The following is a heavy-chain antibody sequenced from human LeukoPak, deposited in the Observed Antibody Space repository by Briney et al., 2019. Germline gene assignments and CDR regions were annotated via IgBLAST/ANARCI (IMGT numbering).Heavy chain of an antibody. CDR1: GGSISSSSYY. D-gene: IGHD2-2*01. CDR2: IYYSGST. V-gene: IGHV4-39*07. Sequence: SETLSLTCTVSGGSISSSSYYWGWIRQPPGKGLVWIGSIYYSGSTYYNPSLKSRVTISVDTSKNQFSLKLSSVTAADTAVYYCARTRLGAFDIWGQGTMVTVSS. CDR3: ARTRLGAFDI. J-gene: IGHJ3*02.